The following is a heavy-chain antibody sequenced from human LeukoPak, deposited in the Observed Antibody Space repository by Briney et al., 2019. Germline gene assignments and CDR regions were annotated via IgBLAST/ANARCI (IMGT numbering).Heavy chain of an antibody. Sequence: ASVKVSCKASGYTFTSYGISWVRQAPGQGLEWMGWISAYNGNTNYAQKLQGRVTMTTDTSTSTAYMELRSLRSDDTAVYYCAREKGTMVRGVLYYYYYYMDVWGKGTTVTISS. V-gene: IGHV1-18*01. CDR1: GYTFTSYG. CDR2: ISAYNGNT. J-gene: IGHJ6*03. CDR3: AREKGTMVRGVLYYYYYYMDV. D-gene: IGHD3-10*01.